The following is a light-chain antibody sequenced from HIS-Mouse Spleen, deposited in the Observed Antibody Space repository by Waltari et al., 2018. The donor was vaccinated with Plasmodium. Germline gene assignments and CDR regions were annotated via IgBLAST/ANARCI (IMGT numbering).Light chain of an antibody. CDR2: AAS. CDR1: QSISSY. V-gene: IGKV1-39*01. Sequence: SVGDRVTITCRASQSISSYLNWYQQKPGNAPKLLIYAASSLQSGVPSRFSGSGSGTDFTLTISSLQPEDFAAYYCQQHYNCWTFGQGTRVEIK. J-gene: IGKJ1*01. CDR3: QQHYNCWT.